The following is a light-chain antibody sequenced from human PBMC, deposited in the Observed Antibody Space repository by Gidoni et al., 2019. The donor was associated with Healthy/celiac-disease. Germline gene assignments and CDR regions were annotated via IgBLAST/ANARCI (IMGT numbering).Light chain of an antibody. CDR2: QNS. J-gene: IGLJ2*01. CDR1: KLGDKY. CDR3: RAWDSSTVV. V-gene: IGLV3-1*01. Sequence: SYELTQLPSASVFPGQTASITCSGDKLGDKYACWYQQKPGQSLVLVSYQNSKRPSGIPERFSGSNSGNTATLTISGTQAMDEADYYCRAWDSSTVVFGGGTKRTVL.